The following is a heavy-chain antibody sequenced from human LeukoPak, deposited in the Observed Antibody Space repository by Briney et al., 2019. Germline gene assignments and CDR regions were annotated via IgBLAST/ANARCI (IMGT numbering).Heavy chain of an antibody. CDR1: GFTFSTYA. CDR2: ISYDGSNK. CDR3: ARDPRPYYYYYGMDV. J-gene: IGHJ6*02. V-gene: IGHV3-30-3*01. Sequence: GGSLRLSCAASGFTFSTYAMHWVRQAPGKGLEWVAVISYDGSNKYYADSVKGRFTISRDNSKNTLYLQMNSLRAEDTTVYYCARDPRPYYYYYGMDVWGQGTTVTVSS.